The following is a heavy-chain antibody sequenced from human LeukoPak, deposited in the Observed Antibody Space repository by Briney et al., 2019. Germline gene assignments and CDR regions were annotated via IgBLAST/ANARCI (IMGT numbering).Heavy chain of an antibody. J-gene: IGHJ4*02. D-gene: IGHD3-10*01. CDR3: AKEGPITMVRGVVDY. CDR1: GFPFGDYA. CDR2: ISGSGGST. Sequence: GSLRLSCAASGFPFGDYAMSWFRQAPGKGLEWISAISGSGGSTYYADSVKGRFTISRDNSKNTLYLQMNSLRAEDTAVYYCAKEGPITMVRGVVDYWGQGTLVTVSS. V-gene: IGHV3-23*01.